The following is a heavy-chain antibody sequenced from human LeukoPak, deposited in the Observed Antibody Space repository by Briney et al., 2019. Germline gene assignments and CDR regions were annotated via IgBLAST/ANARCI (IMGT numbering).Heavy chain of an antibody. CDR3: ASCGGGDCYSGLFLDY. J-gene: IGHJ4*02. Sequence: GGSLRLSCAASGFTVSSNYMSWVRQAPGKGLEWVSVIYSGGSTYYADSVKGRFTISRDNSKNTLYLQMNSLRAGDTAVYYCASCGGGDCYSGLFLDYWGQGTLVTVSS. CDR2: IYSGGST. D-gene: IGHD2-21*02. V-gene: IGHV3-53*01. CDR1: GFTVSSNY.